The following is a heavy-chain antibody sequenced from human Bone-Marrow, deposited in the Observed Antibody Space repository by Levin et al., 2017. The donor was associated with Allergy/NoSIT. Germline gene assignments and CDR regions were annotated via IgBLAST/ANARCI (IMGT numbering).Heavy chain of an antibody. CDR3: AKHPLIYCSGGSCYAVEFRLDP. CDR1: GGSIRSASDQ. V-gene: IGHV4-39*01. J-gene: IGHJ5*02. CDR2: VFYSGTT. D-gene: IGHD2-15*01. Sequence: SQTLSLTCTVSGGSIRSASDQWAWIRQAPGKGLEWIGSVFYSGTTYYNPSLKSRVTISVETSKNQFSLKLSSVTAADTAVYYCAKHPLIYCSGGSCYAVEFRLDPWGQGTLVTVSS.